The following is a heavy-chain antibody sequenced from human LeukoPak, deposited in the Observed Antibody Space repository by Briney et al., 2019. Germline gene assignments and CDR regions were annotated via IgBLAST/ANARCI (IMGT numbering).Heavy chain of an antibody. CDR2: IYYSGST. J-gene: IGHJ4*02. Sequence: SETLSLTCTVSGGSISSSSYYWGWIRQPPGKGLEWIGNIYYSGSTYYNPSLKSRVTIPVDTSKNQFSLKLSSVTAADTAVYYCARTAVRGGNYWGQGTLVTVSS. D-gene: IGHD3-10*01. V-gene: IGHV4-39*07. CDR1: GGSISSSSYY. CDR3: ARTAVRGGNY.